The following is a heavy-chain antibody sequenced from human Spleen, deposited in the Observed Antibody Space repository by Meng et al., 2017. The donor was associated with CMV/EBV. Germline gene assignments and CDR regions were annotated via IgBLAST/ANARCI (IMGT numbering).Heavy chain of an antibody. CDR1: GFSLSTSGVG. CDR3: ALTYYYDSSGYYYGY. Sequence: TLKESRPTLVHPPQTLPLTCTFSGFSLSTSGVGVGWIRPPPGKALEWLALIYWDDDKRYSPSLKSRLTITKDTSKNQVVLTMTNMDPVDTATYYCALTYYYDSSGYYYGYWGQGTLVTVSS. D-gene: IGHD3-22*01. V-gene: IGHV2-5*02. CDR2: IYWDDDK. J-gene: IGHJ4*02.